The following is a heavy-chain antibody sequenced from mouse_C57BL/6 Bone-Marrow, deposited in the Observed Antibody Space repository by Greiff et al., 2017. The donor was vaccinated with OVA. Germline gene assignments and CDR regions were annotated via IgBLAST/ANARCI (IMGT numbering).Heavy chain of an antibody. CDR2: IYPGSGNT. J-gene: IGHJ3*01. CDR3: ARSFPWFAY. CDR1: GYTFTDYY. V-gene: IGHV1-76*01. Sequence: QVQLKASGAELVRPGASVKLSCKASGYTFTDYYINWVKQRPGQGLEWIARIYPGSGNTYYNEKFKGKATLTAEKSSSTAYMQLSSLTSEDSAVYFCARSFPWFAYWGQGTLVTVSA.